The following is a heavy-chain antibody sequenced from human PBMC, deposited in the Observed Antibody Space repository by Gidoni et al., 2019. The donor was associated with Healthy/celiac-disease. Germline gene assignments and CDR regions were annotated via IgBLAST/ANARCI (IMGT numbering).Heavy chain of an antibody. D-gene: IGHD6-19*01. CDR3: ARVYSSGWPYYYYYGMDV. Sequence: QVQLVQSGSEVTKPRASVQCFCMASGYTFTGYYLPWVRQAPGPGPEGMGWINPNSGGTNYAQKCQGRVTMTRDTSISTAYMELSRLRSDDTAVYYCARVYSSGWPYYYYYGMDVWGQGTTVTVSS. V-gene: IGHV1-2*02. J-gene: IGHJ6*02. CDR2: INPNSGGT. CDR1: GYTFTGYY.